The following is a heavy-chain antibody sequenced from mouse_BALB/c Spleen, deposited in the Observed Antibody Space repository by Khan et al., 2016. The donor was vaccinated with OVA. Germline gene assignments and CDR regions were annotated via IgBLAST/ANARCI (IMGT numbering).Heavy chain of an antibody. CDR2: ITYSGST. CDR3: ARGRAY. Sequence: EVQLQESGPGLVKPSQSLSLTCTVTGYSITSDYAWNWIRQFPGNKLEWMGYITYSGSTSYIPSLKSRISITRDTSKNQFFLQLNSVTSEDTATYYSARGRAYWGQGTLVTVSA. CDR1: GYSITSDYA. V-gene: IGHV3-2*02. D-gene: IGHD3-3*01. J-gene: IGHJ3*01.